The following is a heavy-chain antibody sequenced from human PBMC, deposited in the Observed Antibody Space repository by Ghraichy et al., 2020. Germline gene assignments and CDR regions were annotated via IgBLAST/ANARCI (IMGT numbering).Heavy chain of an antibody. V-gene: IGHV1-8*01. J-gene: IGHJ4*02. CDR1: GYTFTSYD. CDR2: MNPNSGNT. D-gene: IGHD3-3*01. CDR3: ARGDPLEYLPTYSFDS. Sequence: ASVKVSCKASGYTFTSYDINWVRQATGQGLEWMGWMNPNSGNTAYAQKFQGRVTMTRNTSISAAYMELSSLRSEDTAVYYCARGDPLEYLPTYSFDSWGQGTLVTVSS.